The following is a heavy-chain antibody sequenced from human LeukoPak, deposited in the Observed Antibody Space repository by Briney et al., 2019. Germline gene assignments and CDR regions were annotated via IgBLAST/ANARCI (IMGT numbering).Heavy chain of an antibody. CDR3: PNAMYYYDSSGFNFPGY. D-gene: IGHD3-22*01. J-gene: IGHJ4*02. CDR2: ISYTGSNK. Sequence: PGGSLRLSCAASGFTFSSYGMHWVRQTPGKRLEWVAVISYTGSNKYYADSVKVRFTISRDNSRNTSFLQMNSLTAEDTAVYYCPNAMYYYDSSGFNFPGYWGQGTLVTVSS. V-gene: IGHV3-30*18. CDR1: GFTFSSYG.